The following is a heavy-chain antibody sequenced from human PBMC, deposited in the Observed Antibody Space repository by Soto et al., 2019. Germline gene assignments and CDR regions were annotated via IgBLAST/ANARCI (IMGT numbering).Heavy chain of an antibody. CDR1: GYSISSGYY. D-gene: IGHD3-16*01. CDR2: IYSSGTT. CDR3: VREGGDNWFDP. V-gene: IGHV4-61*01. Sequence: PSETLSLTCAVSGYSISSGYYWTWIRQPPGKGLEWIGYIYSSGTTNYNPALKSRVTISLDTSKIQFSLKLSSVTAADTAVYYCVREGGDNWFDPWGQGTLVTVSS. J-gene: IGHJ5*02.